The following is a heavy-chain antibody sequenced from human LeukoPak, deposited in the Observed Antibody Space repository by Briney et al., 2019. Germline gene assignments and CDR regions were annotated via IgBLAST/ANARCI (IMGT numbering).Heavy chain of an antibody. CDR2: IYTSGST. CDR1: GGSFSNYY. J-gene: IGHJ6*02. Sequence: PSETLSLTCTVSGGSFSNYYWSWIRQPAGKGLEWIGRIYTSGSTNYNPSVKSRVTMSVDTSNNQFSLKLTSVTAADTAVYYCARQPPQYYSMDVWGQGTTVTVSS. D-gene: IGHD1-14*01. CDR3: ARQPPQYYSMDV. V-gene: IGHV4-4*07.